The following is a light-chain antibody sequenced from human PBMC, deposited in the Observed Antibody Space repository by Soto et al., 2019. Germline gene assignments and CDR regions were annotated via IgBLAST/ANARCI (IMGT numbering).Light chain of an antibody. CDR3: LQVYSFPRT. CDR2: AAS. V-gene: IGKV1-39*01. Sequence: EIQMTQSPSSLSASVGDKVTITCRASQSISSYLNWYQQKPGKAPKLLIYAASSLQSGVPSRFSGSGSGTDFTLTINTLHPEDFATYYCLQVYSFPRTFGQGTKVDI. CDR1: QSISSY. J-gene: IGKJ1*01.